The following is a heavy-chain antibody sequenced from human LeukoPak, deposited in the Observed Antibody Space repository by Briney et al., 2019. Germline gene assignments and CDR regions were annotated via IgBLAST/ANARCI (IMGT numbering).Heavy chain of an antibody. J-gene: IGHJ6*02. CDR3: ARVPYYYDSSGYYYYYYGMDV. D-gene: IGHD3-22*01. Sequence: SVKVSCKASGGTFSSYAISWVRQAPGQGLEWMGGIIPIFGTANYAQKFQGRVTITADESTSTAYMELSSLRSEDTAVYYCARVPYYYDSSGYYYYYYGMDVWGQGTTATVSS. CDR2: IIPIFGTA. CDR1: GGTFSSYA. V-gene: IGHV1-69*13.